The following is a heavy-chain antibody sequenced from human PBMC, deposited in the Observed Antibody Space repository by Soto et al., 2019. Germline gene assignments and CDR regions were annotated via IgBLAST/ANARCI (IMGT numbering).Heavy chain of an antibody. Sequence: QAHLVQSGAEVRKPGASVKVSCQALEHTSTIYYIHWVRQARGQGLEWMGWINADSGGTTYAEDFRGRVTFTRDTSTSTFHMELSRLRLDDTAMYFCATRDYDILTGYLHIWGPGTLITVSS. CDR2: INADSGGT. V-gene: IGHV1-2*02. CDR1: EHTSTIYY. CDR3: ATRDYDILTGYLHI. J-gene: IGHJ1*01. D-gene: IGHD3-9*01.